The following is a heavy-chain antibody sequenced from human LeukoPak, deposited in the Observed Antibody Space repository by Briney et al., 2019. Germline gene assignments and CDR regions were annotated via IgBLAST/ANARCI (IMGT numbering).Heavy chain of an antibody. Sequence: SETLSLTCTVSGYFITSGYYWSWIRQPPGKGLEWIGEINHSGSTNYNPSLKSRVTISVDTSKNQFSLKLSSVTAADTAVYYCARAWVSATFYGSGSYYKWFDPWGQGTLVTVSS. J-gene: IGHJ5*02. CDR3: ARAWVSATFYGSGSYYKWFDP. D-gene: IGHD3-10*01. CDR1: GYFITSGYY. CDR2: INHSGST. V-gene: IGHV4-34*01.